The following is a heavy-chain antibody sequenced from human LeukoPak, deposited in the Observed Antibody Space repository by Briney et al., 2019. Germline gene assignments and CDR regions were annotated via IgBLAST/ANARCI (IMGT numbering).Heavy chain of an antibody. CDR2: IYPGDSDT. CDR1: GYSFTSYW. V-gene: IGHV5-51*01. CDR3: ARQSYCSGGSCYRYFDY. D-gene: IGHD2-15*01. Sequence: GESLKISRKGSGYSFTSYWIGWVRQMPGKGREWMGIIYPGDSDTRYSPSFQGQVTISADKSISTAYLQWSSLKASDTAMYYCARQSYCSGGSCYRYFDYWGQGTLVTVSS. J-gene: IGHJ4*02.